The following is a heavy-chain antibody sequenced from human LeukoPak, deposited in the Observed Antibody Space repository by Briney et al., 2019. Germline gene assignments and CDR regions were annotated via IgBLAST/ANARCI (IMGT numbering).Heavy chain of an antibody. CDR2: IISDGSST. J-gene: IGHJ4*02. CDR3: ARDGSLPDY. CDR1: GFAFSNYW. Sequence: PGGSLRLSCAASGFAFSNYWMHWVRQTPGKGLVWVSRIISDGSSTSYADSVKGRFTISRDHAKNTLYLQMNSLRAEDTAVYYCARDGSLPDYWGQGTLVTVSS. V-gene: IGHV3-74*01.